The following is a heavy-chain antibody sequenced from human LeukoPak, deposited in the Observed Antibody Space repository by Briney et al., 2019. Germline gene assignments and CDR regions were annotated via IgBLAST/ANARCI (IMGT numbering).Heavy chain of an antibody. CDR3: ARGAHPYYDILTGLDY. J-gene: IGHJ4*02. CDR2: INPNSGGT. D-gene: IGHD3-9*01. CDR1: GYTFTGYY. V-gene: IGHV1-2*02. Sequence: ASVKVSCKASGYTFTGYYMHWVQQAPGQGLEWMRWINPNSGGTNYAQKFQGRVTMTRDTSISTAYMELSRLRSDDTAVYYCARGAHPYYDILTGLDYWGQGTLVTVSS.